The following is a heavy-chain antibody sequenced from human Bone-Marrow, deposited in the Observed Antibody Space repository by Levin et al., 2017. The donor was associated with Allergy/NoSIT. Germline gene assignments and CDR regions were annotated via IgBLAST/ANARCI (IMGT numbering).Heavy chain of an antibody. Sequence: ASVKVSCKASGYTFTSYDINWVRQATGQGLEWMGWMNPNSGNTGYAQKFQGRVTMTRNTSISTAYMELSSLRSEDTAVYYCARRLTYMYSSSSDSREYWYFDLWGRGTLVTVSS. V-gene: IGHV1-8*01. J-gene: IGHJ2*01. CDR2: MNPNSGNT. CDR3: ARRLTYMYSSSSDSREYWYFDL. D-gene: IGHD6-6*01. CDR1: GYTFTSYD.